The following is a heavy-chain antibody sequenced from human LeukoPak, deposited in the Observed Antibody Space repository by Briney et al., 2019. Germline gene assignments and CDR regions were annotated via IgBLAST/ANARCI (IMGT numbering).Heavy chain of an antibody. CDR2: IYYSGST. CDR1: GGSLSSYY. V-gene: IGHV4-59*08. CDR3: ARHPDYYMDV. Sequence: SETLSLTCTVSGGSLSSYYWSWIRQPPGKGLEWIGYIYYSGSTNYNPSLKSRVTISVDTSKNQFSLKLSSVTAADTAVYYCARHPDYYMDVWGKGTTVTVSS. J-gene: IGHJ6*03.